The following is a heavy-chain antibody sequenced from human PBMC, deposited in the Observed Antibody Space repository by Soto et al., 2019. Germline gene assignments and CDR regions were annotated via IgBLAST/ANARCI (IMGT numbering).Heavy chain of an antibody. CDR2: IGTAGDT. D-gene: IGHD3-10*01. V-gene: IGHV3-13*01. Sequence: GGSLRLSCEASGFTFSGFDMHWVRQPTGKGLEWVSTIGTAGDTYYAVSVKGRFTISRDNAKNSLSLQMNSLRAGDTAVYFCARGQEVGSHFFDSRGQRSQFTISS. CDR1: GFTFSGFD. CDR3: ARGQEVGSHFFDS. J-gene: IGHJ4*02.